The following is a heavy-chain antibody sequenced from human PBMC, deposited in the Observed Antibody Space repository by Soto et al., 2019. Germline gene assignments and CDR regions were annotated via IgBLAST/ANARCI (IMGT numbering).Heavy chain of an antibody. J-gene: IGHJ4*02. CDR2: IYYSGRT. D-gene: IGHD2-21*02. CDR3: ARQRTTVVTQAYFDH. CDR1: GESISSSSYY. Sequence: SETLSLTCIVSGESISSSSYYWGWIRQPPGKGSEWIGSIYYSGRTYYNPSFKSRVTISIDTSKNQFSLKLSSVTATDTAVYYCARQRTTVVTQAYFDHWGQGALVTVS. V-gene: IGHV4-39*01.